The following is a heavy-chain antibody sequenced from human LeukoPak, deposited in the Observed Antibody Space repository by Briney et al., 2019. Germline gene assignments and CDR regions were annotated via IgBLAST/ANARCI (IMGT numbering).Heavy chain of an antibody. CDR3: ARGTMFQYYFDY. D-gene: IGHD3-10*02. CDR2: ISGSGGNT. J-gene: IGHJ4*02. V-gene: IGHV3-23*01. Sequence: PGGSLRLSCAASGFTFSSYAMSWVRQAPGKGLEWFSTISGSGGNTYYADSVKGRFTISRDNAKNSLYLQMNSLRAEDTAVYYCARGTMFQYYFDYWGQGTLVTVSS. CDR1: GFTFSSYA.